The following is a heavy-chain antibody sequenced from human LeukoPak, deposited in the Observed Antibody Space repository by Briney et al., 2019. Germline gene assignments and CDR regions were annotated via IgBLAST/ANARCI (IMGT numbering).Heavy chain of an antibody. V-gene: IGHV3-15*01. CDR1: GFTFSNAW. CDR2: IKSKSDGGTT. J-gene: IGHJ4*02. CDR3: TSHSN. Sequence: GGSLRVSCAASGFTFSNAWMSWVRQAPGKGLEWVGRIKSKSDGGTTDYAAPVKGRFTISRDDSKTTLFLQMNTLKSEDTAVYFCTSHSNWGQGTLVTVSS.